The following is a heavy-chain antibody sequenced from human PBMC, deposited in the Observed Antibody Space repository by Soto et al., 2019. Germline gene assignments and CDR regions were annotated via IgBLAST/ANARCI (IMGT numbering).Heavy chain of an antibody. J-gene: IGHJ5*02. V-gene: IGHV1-69*13. CDR1: GGTFSSYA. Sequence: PVKVSCKASGGTFSSYAISWVRQAPGQGLEWMGGIIPIFGTANYAQKFQGRVTITADESTSTAYMELSSLRSEDTAVYYCARAGSWAVNWFDPWGQGTRVTVSS. CDR3: ARAGSWAVNWFDP. D-gene: IGHD6-13*01. CDR2: IIPIFGTA.